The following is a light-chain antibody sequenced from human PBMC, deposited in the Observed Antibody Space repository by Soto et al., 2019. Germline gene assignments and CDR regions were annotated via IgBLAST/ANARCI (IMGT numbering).Light chain of an antibody. CDR3: QSYDSSLSGSV. J-gene: IGLJ3*02. V-gene: IGLV1-40*01. CDR2: ANT. CDR1: SSNIGAGYD. Sequence: QSVLTQPPSVFGAPGQRVTISCTGSSSNIGAGYDVHWYQQLPGTAPKLLIYANTNRPSGVPDRFSGSESGTSASLAITGLQAEDEADYYCQSYDSSLSGSVFGGGTKLTVL.